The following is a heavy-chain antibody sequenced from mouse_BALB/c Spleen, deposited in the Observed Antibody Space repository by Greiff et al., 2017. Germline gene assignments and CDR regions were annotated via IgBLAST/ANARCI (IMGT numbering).Heavy chain of an antibody. J-gene: IGHJ4*01. CDR2: IRNKANGYTT. D-gene: IGHD1-1*01. V-gene: IGHV7-3*02. CDR3: ARDSYYGSSYVGAMDY. Sequence: EVMLVESGGGLVQPGGSLRLSCATSGFTFTDYYMSWVRQPPGKALEWLGFIRNKANGYTTEYSASVKGRFTISRDNSQSILYLQMNTLRAEDSATYYCARDSYYGSSYVGAMDYWGQGTSVTVSS. CDR1: GFTFTDYY.